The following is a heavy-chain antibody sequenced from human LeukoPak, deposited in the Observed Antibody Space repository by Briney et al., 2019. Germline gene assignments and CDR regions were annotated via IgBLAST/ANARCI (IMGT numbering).Heavy chain of an antibody. D-gene: IGHD1-26*01. J-gene: IGHJ6*02. Sequence: SQPLSLTCAISGDSVSSNSGAWNWIRQSPSRGLEWLGRTYYRSKWFNDYAVSVKSRIIINPDTSKNQFSLQLNSVTPEDTAVYYCATREMDVWGQGTTVTVSS. CDR2: TYYRSKWFN. CDR3: ATREMDV. CDR1: GDSVSSNSGA. V-gene: IGHV6-1*01.